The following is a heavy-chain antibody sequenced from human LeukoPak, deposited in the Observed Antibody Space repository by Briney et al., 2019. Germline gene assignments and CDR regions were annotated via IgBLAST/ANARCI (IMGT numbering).Heavy chain of an antibody. CDR1: GGTFSSYA. V-gene: IGHV1-69*05. CDR2: IIPIFGTA. J-gene: IGHJ2*01. CDR3: ARDIYDSSGYYPWYFDL. Sequence: SVKVSCKASGGTFSSYAISWVRQAPGQGLEWMGRIIPIFGTANYAQKFQGRVTITTDESTSTAYMGLSSLRSEDTAVYYCARDIYDSSGYYPWYFDLWGRGTLVTVSS. D-gene: IGHD3-22*01.